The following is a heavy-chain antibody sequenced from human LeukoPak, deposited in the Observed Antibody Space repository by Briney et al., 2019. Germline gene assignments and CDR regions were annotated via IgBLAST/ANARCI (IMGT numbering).Heavy chain of an antibody. J-gene: IGHJ4*02. V-gene: IGHV3-23*01. CDR1: GFTFSSYA. CDR3: AKAHSGSYRPYFDY. D-gene: IGHD1-26*01. Sequence: GGSLRLSCAASGFTFSSYAMSWVRQAPGKGLEWVSAISGSGGSTYYADSAKGRFTISRDNSKNTLYLQMNSLRAEDTAVYYCAKAHSGSYRPYFDYWGQGTLVTVSS. CDR2: ISGSGGST.